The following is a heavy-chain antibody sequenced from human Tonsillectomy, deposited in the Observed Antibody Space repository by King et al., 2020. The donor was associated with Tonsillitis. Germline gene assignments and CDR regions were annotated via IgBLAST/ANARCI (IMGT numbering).Heavy chain of an antibody. CDR2: INGRGNGT. J-gene: IGHJ4*02. CDR3: AKDSMTTLTGN. CDR1: GFTFSTFA. V-gene: IGHV3-23*04. D-gene: IGHD2/OR15-2a*01. Sequence: VQLVESGGGLVQPGGSLRLSCAASGFTFSTFAMSWVRQAPGEGLEWVSVINGRGNGTFYANSVKGRFTPSRDNSKNTVYLQMNSLRAEDTAVYYCAKDSMTTLTGNWGQGTLVTVSS.